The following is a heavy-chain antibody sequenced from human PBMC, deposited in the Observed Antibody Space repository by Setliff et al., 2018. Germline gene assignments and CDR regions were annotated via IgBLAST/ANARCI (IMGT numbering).Heavy chain of an antibody. D-gene: IGHD3-3*01. Sequence: ASVKVSCKASGYTFTSYAMHWVRQAPGQRLEWMGWINAGNGNTKYSQKFQGRVTITRDTSASTAYMELSSLRSEDTDVYYCAREFTRYYNFWSAHRYYMDVWGKGTTVTVSS. V-gene: IGHV1-3*01. CDR3: AREFTRYYNFWSAHRYYMDV. CDR1: GYTFTSYA. J-gene: IGHJ6*03. CDR2: INAGNGNT.